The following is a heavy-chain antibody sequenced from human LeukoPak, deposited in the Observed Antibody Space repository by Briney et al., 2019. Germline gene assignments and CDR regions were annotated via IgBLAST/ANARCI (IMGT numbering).Heavy chain of an antibody. Sequence: PGGSLRLSCAGSGFIFNNYAMHWVRQPPGKGLEWVSGISWNSGSIDYADSVKGRFTISRDNAKNSLYLQMNSLRVEDTAVYYCARSPDGVDYWGQGTLVTDSS. CDR3: ARSPDGVDY. V-gene: IGHV3-9*01. CDR1: GFIFNNYA. D-gene: IGHD3-10*01. CDR2: ISWNSGSI. J-gene: IGHJ4*02.